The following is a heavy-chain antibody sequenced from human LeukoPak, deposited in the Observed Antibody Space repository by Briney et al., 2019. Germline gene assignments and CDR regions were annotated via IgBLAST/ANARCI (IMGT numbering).Heavy chain of an antibody. CDR3: ARPGHSYYYMDV. V-gene: IGHV4-39*02. CDR2: IYYSGTT. D-gene: IGHD1-1*01. CDR1: GGSTSSSSYY. J-gene: IGHJ6*03. Sequence: SETLSLTCTVSGGSTSSSSYYWGWIRQPPGKGLEWIGTIYYSGTTYYNPSLKSRVTISADTSKNHFSLKLSSVTAADTAVYYCARPGHSYYYMDVWGKGTTVTVSS.